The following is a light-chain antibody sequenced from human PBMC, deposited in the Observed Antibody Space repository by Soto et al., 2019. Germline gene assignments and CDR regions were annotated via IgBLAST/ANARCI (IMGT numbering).Light chain of an antibody. CDR2: SNY. CDR3: AAWDDRLSDLI. CDR1: NSNIGSNP. Sequence: QSVLTQPPSASGTPGQRVTISCSGSNSNIGSNPVHWYQQFPGTAPKVLIYSNYQRPSGVPDRFSGSKSGTSASLAISGLQSEDEADYYCAAWDDRLSDLIFGAGTKVIVL. V-gene: IGLV1-44*01. J-gene: IGLJ2*01.